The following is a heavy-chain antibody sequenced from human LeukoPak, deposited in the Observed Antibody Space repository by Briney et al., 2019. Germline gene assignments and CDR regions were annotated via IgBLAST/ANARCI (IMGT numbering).Heavy chain of an antibody. D-gene: IGHD3-3*01. CDR3: ATVSRDFWSGYYYYYYGMDV. J-gene: IGHJ6*02. V-gene: IGHV1-18*01. CDR2: ISAYNGNT. CDR1: GYTFTSYG. Sequence: ASVKVSCKASGYTFTSYGISWVRQAPGQGLEWMGWISAYNGNTNYAQKLQGRVTMTTDTSTSTAYMELRSLRSDDTAVYYCATVSRDFWSGYYYYYYGMDVWGQGTTVTVSS.